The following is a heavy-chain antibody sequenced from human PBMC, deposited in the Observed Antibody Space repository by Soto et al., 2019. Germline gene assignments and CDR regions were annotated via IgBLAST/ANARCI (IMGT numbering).Heavy chain of an antibody. CDR1: GGSISSSSYY. CDR2: IYYSGST. V-gene: IGHV4-39*01. D-gene: IGHD3-10*01. Sequence: SETLSLTCTVSGGSISSSSYYWGWIRQPPGKGLEWIGSIYYSGSTYYNPSLKSRVTISVDTSKNQFSLKLSSVTAADTAVYYCARQTDYGSGSYHNWFDPWGQGTLVTVSS. CDR3: ARQTDYGSGSYHNWFDP. J-gene: IGHJ5*02.